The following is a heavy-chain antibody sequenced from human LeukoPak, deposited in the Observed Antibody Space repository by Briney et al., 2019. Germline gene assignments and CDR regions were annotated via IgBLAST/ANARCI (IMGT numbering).Heavy chain of an antibody. Sequence: SETLSLTCTVSGGSISSSSYYWGWIRQPPGKGLEWIGSIYYSGSTYYNPSLKSRVTISVDTSKNQFSLKLSSVTAADTAVYYCARHSITTFGVARGFDYWGQGTLVTVSS. CDR3: ARHSITTFGVARGFDY. V-gene: IGHV4-39*01. CDR1: GGSISSSSYY. CDR2: IYYSGST. J-gene: IGHJ4*02. D-gene: IGHD3-3*01.